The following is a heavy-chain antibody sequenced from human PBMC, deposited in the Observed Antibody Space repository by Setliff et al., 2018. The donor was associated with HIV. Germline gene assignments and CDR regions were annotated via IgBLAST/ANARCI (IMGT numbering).Heavy chain of an antibody. CDR2: INPSGGST. CDR3: ARDPGYSTSWYYFDY. J-gene: IGHJ4*02. CDR1: GYTFTSYY. V-gene: IGHV1-46*01. Sequence: ASLKVSCKASGYTFTSYYMHWVRQAPGQGLEWIGIINPSGGSTSYAQRFQGRVTMTRDTSTSTVYMELSSLRSEDTAVYYCARDPGYSTSWYYFDYWGQGTLVTVSS. D-gene: IGHD6-13*01.